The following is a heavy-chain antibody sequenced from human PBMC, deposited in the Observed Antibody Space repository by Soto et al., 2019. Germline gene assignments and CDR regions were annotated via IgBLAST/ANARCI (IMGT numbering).Heavy chain of an antibody. V-gene: IGHV5-51*01. CDR2: MYPGDSDT. CDR3: ARPPRDCNKTSCYYADH. D-gene: IGHD3-3*01. Sequence: LGESLKISCSGSGYDFNTNWFGWVRQLPGRGLEWVGIMYPGDSDTRYNPSLQGHVTLSVDVTVSTAFLQWRSLETSDTGMYFCARPPRDCNKTSCYYADHWGQGTQVTVYS. J-gene: IGHJ4*02. CDR1: GYDFNTNW.